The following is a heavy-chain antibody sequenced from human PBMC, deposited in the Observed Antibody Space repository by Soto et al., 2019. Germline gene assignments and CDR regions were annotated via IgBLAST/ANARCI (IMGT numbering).Heavy chain of an antibody. D-gene: IGHD4-4*01. CDR1: GFTFSVYW. V-gene: IGHV3-74*01. CDR3: ARPGYSNYGPGVDV. Sequence: EVQLVESGGGLVQPGGSLRLSCAASGFTFSVYWMHWVRQAPGKGLVWVSRVDSDGSTTSYADSVKGRFTIARDNAKNTLYLQMNSLSAEDTAVYYCARPGYSNYGPGVDVWGQGTTVTVSS. J-gene: IGHJ6*02. CDR2: VDSDGSTT.